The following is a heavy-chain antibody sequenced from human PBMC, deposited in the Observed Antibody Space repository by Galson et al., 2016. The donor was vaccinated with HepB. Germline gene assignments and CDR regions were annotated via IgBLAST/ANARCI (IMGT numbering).Heavy chain of an antibody. Sequence: SETLSLTCAVSGCSISSGYKWAWIRQPPGKGLEWIGSIYRSGSTYYNPSLKSRVTISVDTSKNQFSLKLSSVTAADTAVYYCARGSLWYDYWGQGTLVTVSS. V-gene: IGHV4-38-2*01. J-gene: IGHJ4*02. D-gene: IGHD6-13*01. CDR1: GCSISSGYK. CDR3: ARGSLWYDY. CDR2: IYRSGST.